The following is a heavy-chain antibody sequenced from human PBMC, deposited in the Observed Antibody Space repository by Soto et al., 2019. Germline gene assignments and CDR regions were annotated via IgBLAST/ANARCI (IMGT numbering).Heavy chain of an antibody. CDR3: ASSEYYDFWSGSYYYYGMDV. Sequence: LRLSCAASGFTFSSYGMHWVRQAPGKGLEWVAVIWYDGSNKYYADSVKGRFTISRDNSKNTLYLQMNSLRAEDTAVYYCASSEYYDFWSGSYYYYGMDVWGQGTTVTVSS. CDR1: GFTFSSYG. CDR2: IWYDGSNK. J-gene: IGHJ6*02. D-gene: IGHD3-3*01. V-gene: IGHV3-33*01.